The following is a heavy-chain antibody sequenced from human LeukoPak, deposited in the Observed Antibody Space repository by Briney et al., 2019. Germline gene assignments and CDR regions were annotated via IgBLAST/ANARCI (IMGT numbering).Heavy chain of an antibody. Sequence: GGSLRLSCVVSGVNFDNFAMHWVRQPLGKGLEWVAVISHDARTKYYADSMKGRITISRYNSKNTLFLQMNNLRTEDTAVYFCARPSPPGDGYNPPDHWGQGTLVTVSS. CDR2: ISHDARTK. V-gene: IGHV3-30*04. CDR3: ARPSPPGDGYNPPDH. D-gene: IGHD5-24*01. J-gene: IGHJ5*02. CDR1: GVNFDNFA.